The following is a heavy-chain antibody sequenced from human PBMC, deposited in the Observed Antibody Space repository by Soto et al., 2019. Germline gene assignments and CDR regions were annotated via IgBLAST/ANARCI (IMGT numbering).Heavy chain of an antibody. CDR2: ISGSGGST. D-gene: IGHD3-9*01. J-gene: IGHJ3*02. CDR3: AKVLKPRLRYFDWLLGAFDI. Sequence: GGSLRLSCAASGFTVSSYAMSWVRQAPGKGLEWVSAISGSGGSTYYADSVKGRFTISRDNSKNTLYLQMNSLRAEDTAVYYCAKVLKPRLRYFDWLLGAFDIWGQGTMVTVSS. V-gene: IGHV3-23*01. CDR1: GFTVSSYA.